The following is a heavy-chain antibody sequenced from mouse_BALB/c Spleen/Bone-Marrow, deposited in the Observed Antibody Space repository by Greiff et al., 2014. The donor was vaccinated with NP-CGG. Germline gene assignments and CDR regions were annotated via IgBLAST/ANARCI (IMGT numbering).Heavy chain of an antibody. CDR3: ARKVWYYAMDY. V-gene: IGHV1-14*01. CDR2: INPYNDGT. J-gene: IGHJ4*01. D-gene: IGHD2-10*02. CDR1: GYTFTSYV. Sequence: EVQLQQSGPELVKPGASVKMSCKASGYTFTSYVMHWVKQKPGQGLEWIGYINPYNDGTKYNEKFKGKATLTSDKSSSTPYMELSSLTSEDSAVYYCARKVWYYAMDYWGQGTSVTVSS.